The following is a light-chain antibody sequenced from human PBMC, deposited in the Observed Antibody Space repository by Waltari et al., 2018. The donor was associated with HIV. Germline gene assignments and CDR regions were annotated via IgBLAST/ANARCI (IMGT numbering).Light chain of an antibody. CDR2: EGS. J-gene: IGLJ3*02. CDR1: SSDVGGYNY. V-gene: IGLV2-8*01. Sequence: QSALTQPPSASGSPGQSVTISCTGTSSDVGGYNYFSWYQQHPGKAPKFIIYEGSKRPSGVPDLFSGAKSGNTASLTVSGLQAEDEADYYCSSYAGSNWVFGGGTKLTVL. CDR3: SSYAGSNWV.